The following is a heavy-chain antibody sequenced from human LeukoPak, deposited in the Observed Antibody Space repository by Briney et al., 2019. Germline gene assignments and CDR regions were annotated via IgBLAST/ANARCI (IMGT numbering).Heavy chain of an antibody. CDR2: IYYSGST. CDR3: ARDKIAVARSRGCFDY. D-gene: IGHD6-19*01. V-gene: IGHV4-39*07. J-gene: IGHJ4*02. Sequence: PSETLSLTCTVSGGSISSSSYYWGWIRQPPGKGLEWIGSIYYSGSTYYNPSLKSRVTISVDTSKNQFSLKLSSVTAADTAVYYCARDKIAVARSRGCFDYWGQGTLVTVSS. CDR1: GGSISSSSYY.